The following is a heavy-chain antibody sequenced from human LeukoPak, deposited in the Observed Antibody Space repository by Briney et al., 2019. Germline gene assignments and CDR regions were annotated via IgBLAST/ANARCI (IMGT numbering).Heavy chain of an antibody. CDR3: AQDGTGLDIVATLDY. Sequence: GGSLRVSCAASGFTFSSYAMSWVRRAPGKGLEWVSAISGSGGSTYYADSVKGRFTISRDNSENTLYLQMKSLRAEDTAVYSCAQDGTGLDIVATLDYWGQGTLVTVSS. J-gene: IGHJ4*02. CDR2: ISGSGGST. D-gene: IGHD5-12*01. CDR1: GFTFSSYA. V-gene: IGHV3-23*01.